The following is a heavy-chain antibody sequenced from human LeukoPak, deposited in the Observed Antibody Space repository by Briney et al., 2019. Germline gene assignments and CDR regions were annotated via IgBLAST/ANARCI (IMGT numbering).Heavy chain of an antibody. J-gene: IGHJ5*02. CDR3: ARHLRGSAGTWVLLFDP. CDR1: GGSFSGYY. D-gene: IGHD6-13*01. Sequence: PSETLSLTCAVYGGSFSGYYWSWIRQPPGKGLEWIGEINHSGSTNYNPSLKSRVTISVDTSKNQFSLKLSSVTAADTAVYYCARHLRGSAGTWVLLFDPWGQGTLVTVSS. V-gene: IGHV4-34*01. CDR2: INHSGST.